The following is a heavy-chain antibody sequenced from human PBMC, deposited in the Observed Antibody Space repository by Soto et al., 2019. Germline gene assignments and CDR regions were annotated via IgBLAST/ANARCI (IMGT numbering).Heavy chain of an antibody. J-gene: IGHJ3*02. CDR2: IKGDGSAK. D-gene: IGHD6-25*01. V-gene: IGHV3-7*05. Sequence: EVQLVESGGGLVQPGGSLRLSCTASGFTFGDYWMTWVRQAPGKGLEWVANIKGDGSAKSYLDSVRVRFTVSRDNAENSLFLQMNVLRAEDTALYYCARDVSPGSSGYYLDPFDIWGRGTMVTVSS. CDR1: GFTFGDYW. CDR3: ARDVSPGSSGYYLDPFDI.